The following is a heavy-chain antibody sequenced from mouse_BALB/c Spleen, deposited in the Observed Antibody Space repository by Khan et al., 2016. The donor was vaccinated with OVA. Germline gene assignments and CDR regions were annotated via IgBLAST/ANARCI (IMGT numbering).Heavy chain of an antibody. CDR3: ARIYGGDFDY. CDR2: ISYSGNT. V-gene: IGHV3-2*02. CDR1: GYSITSDYA. Sequence: EVQLQESGPGLVKPSQSLSLTCTVTGYSITSDYAWNWIRQFPGNKLEWMGYISYSGNTKYNPSLKSRISITRDTSKNQFFLHLNSVTTEDTATYYCARIYGGDFDYWCQGTTLTVSS. J-gene: IGHJ2*01. D-gene: IGHD1-1*01.